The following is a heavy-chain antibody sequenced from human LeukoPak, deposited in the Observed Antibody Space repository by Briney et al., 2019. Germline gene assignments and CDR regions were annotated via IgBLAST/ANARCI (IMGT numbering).Heavy chain of an antibody. V-gene: IGHV3-48*03. CDR3: ALLAVASDFDY. Sequence: GGSLRLSCAVSGFPFSFYEMNWVRQAPGKGLEWVSNIGASGTTKYYADSVKGRFSISRDNAKTSLYLQMNSLRVDDAAVYYCALLAVASDFDYWGQGALVTVSS. D-gene: IGHD6-19*01. CDR1: GFPFSFYE. CDR2: IGASGTTK. J-gene: IGHJ4*02.